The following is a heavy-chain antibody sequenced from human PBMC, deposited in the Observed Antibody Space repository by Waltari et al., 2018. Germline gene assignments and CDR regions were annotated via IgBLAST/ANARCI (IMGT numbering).Heavy chain of an antibody. CDR3: AKDRGWPNYLDY. V-gene: IGHV3-30*02. Sequence: QVQLVESGGGVVQPGGSLRLSCAASGFTFSSYGMHWVSQAPGQGLEWVTFIRYDGTNTYYSDSVKGRFTISRDNSKNTLYLQMTSLRPEDTAVYYCAKDRGWPNYLDYWGQGTLVTVSS. J-gene: IGHJ4*02. D-gene: IGHD6-19*01. CDR2: IRYDGTNT. CDR1: GFTFSSYG.